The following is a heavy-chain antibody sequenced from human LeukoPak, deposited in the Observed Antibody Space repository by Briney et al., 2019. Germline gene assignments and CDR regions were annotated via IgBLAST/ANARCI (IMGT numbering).Heavy chain of an antibody. J-gene: IGHJ4*02. CDR1: GYTLTELS. CDR2: FDPEDGET. CDR3: TIYDFWGGYLRGTEYYFDY. D-gene: IGHD3-3*01. V-gene: IGHV1-24*01. Sequence: ASVKVSCKVSGYTLTELSMHWVRQAPGKGLEWMGGFDPEDGETIYAQKFQGRVTMTEDTSTDTAYMELSSLRSEDTAVYYCTIYDFWGGYLRGTEYYFDYWGQGTLVTVSS.